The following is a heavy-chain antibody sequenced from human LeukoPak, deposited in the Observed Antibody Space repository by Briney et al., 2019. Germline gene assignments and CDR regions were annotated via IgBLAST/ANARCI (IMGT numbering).Heavy chain of an antibody. Sequence: GESLKISCKGSGYTFTGYYMHWVRQAPGQGLEWMGWINPNSGGTNYAQKFQGRVTMTRDTSISTAYMELSRLRSDDTAVYYCARVAISSSWPCFDYWGQGTLVTVSS. D-gene: IGHD6-13*01. CDR3: ARVAISSSWPCFDY. J-gene: IGHJ4*02. CDR2: INPNSGGT. V-gene: IGHV1-2*02. CDR1: GYTFTGYY.